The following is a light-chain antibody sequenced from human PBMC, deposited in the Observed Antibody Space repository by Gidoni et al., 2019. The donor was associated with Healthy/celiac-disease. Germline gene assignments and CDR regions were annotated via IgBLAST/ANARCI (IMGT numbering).Light chain of an antibody. J-gene: IGKJ2*01. Sequence: DIQMPQSPSSLSASVGDRVTITCQASQDSSNYLNWYQQKPGKAPKLLIYDASNLETGVPSRFSGSGSGTDFTFTISSLQPEDIATYYCQQYDNLPYTFGQGTKLEIK. CDR2: DAS. CDR1: QDSSNY. V-gene: IGKV1-33*01. CDR3: QQYDNLPYT.